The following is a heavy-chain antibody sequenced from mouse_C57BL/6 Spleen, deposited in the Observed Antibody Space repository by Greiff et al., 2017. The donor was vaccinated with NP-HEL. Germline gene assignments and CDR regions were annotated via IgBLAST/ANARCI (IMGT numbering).Heavy chain of an antibody. Sequence: EVMLVESEGGLVQPGSSMKLSCTASGFTFSDYYMAWVRQVPEKGLEWVANINYDGSSTYYLDSLKSRFIISRDNAKNILYLQMSSLKSEDTATYYCARDYYSNWYFDVWGTGTTVTVSS. D-gene: IGHD2-5*01. CDR1: GFTFSDYY. V-gene: IGHV5-16*01. CDR3: ARDYYSNWYFDV. CDR2: INYDGSST. J-gene: IGHJ1*03.